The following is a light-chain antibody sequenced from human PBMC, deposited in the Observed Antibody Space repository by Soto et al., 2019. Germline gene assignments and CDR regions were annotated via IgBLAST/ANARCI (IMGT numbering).Light chain of an antibody. Sequence: EIVLTQSPATLSLFPGERATLSCRASQSISSNLAWYQQKRGQAPRLLIHDASNRATGIPARFSGSGSGTDFTLTISSLEPEDFAVYYCQQRSNWPPLTFGGGNKVEIK. J-gene: IGKJ4*01. CDR2: DAS. CDR1: QSISSN. CDR3: QQRSNWPPLT. V-gene: IGKV3-11*01.